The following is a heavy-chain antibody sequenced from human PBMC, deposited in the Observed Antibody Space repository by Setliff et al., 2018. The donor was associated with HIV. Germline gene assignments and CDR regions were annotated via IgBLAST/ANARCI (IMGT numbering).Heavy chain of an antibody. CDR2: INHSGST. Sequence: SETLSLTCAVYGESFSGYSWSWIRQPPGKGLEWIGEINHSGSTNYNPSLKSRVTISIDTSKKQFSLKLTSVTAADTAVYYCAREVTAPYSSSWYFGLDYWGQGTLVTVSS. J-gene: IGHJ4*02. CDR1: GESFSGYS. V-gene: IGHV4-34*01. D-gene: IGHD6-13*01. CDR3: AREVTAPYSSSWYFGLDY.